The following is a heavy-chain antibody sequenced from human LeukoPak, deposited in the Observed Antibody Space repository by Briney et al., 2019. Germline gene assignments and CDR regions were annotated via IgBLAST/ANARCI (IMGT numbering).Heavy chain of an antibody. V-gene: IGHV1-18*04. J-gene: IGHJ6*03. CDR3: ARYLYYDILTGYYPSGYMDV. D-gene: IGHD3-9*01. CDR1: GYTFTGYY. CDR2: ISAYNGNT. Sequence: ASVKVSCKTSGYTFTGYYIHWVRQAPGQGLEWMGWISAYNGNTNYAQKLQGRVTMTTDTSTSTAYMELRSLRSDDTAVYYCARYLYYDILTGYYPSGYMDVWGKGTTVTVSS.